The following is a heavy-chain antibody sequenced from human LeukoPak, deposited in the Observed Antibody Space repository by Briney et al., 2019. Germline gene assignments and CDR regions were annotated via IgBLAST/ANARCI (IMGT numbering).Heavy chain of an antibody. CDR2: ISGSAERT. V-gene: IGHV3-23*01. Sequence: GSLRLSCAASGFTSSDYAMSWVRQAPGKGLEWVSFISGSAERTYYADSMQGRFTISRDNSKNTVYLQMKSLRAEDTAIYYCSVPGDYWGQGILVIVSS. J-gene: IGHJ4*02. D-gene: IGHD7-27*01. CDR1: GFTSSDYA. CDR3: SVPGDY.